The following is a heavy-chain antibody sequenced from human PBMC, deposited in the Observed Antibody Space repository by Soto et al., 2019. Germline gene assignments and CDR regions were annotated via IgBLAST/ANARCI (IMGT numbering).Heavy chain of an antibody. J-gene: IGHJ6*02. CDR2: IYPGDSDT. CDR1: GYSFTSYW. CDR3: AGTSTPTDYYYYGMDV. V-gene: IGHV5-51*01. Sequence: PGESLKISCKGSGYSFTSYWIGWVRQMPGKGLEWMGIIYPGDSDTRYSPSFQGQVTISADKSISTAYLQWSSLKASDTAMYYCAGTSTPTDYYYYGMDVWGQGTTVTVSS.